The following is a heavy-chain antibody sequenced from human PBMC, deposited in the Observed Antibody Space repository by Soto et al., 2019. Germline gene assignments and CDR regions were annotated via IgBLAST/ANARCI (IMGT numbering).Heavy chain of an antibody. CDR1: GFTFSSYS. J-gene: IGHJ2*01. Sequence: EVQLVESGGGLVKPGGSLRLSCAASGFTFSSYSMNWVRQAPGKGLEWVSSISSSSSYIYYADSVKGRFTISRDNVKNSLYLQMNSLRAEDTAVYYCARGYGEYYWYFDLWGRGTLVTVSS. V-gene: IGHV3-21*01. CDR3: ARGYGEYYWYFDL. CDR2: ISSSSSYI. D-gene: IGHD3-10*01.